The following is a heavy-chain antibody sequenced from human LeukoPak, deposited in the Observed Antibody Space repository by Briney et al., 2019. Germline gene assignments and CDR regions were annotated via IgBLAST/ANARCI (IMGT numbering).Heavy chain of an antibody. CDR2: INPNRGGT. D-gene: IGHD2-15*01. CDR1: GYTFTGYY. V-gene: IGHV1-2*02. J-gene: IGHJ6*03. Sequence: ASVKVSCKPSGYTFTGYYIQWVRQAPGQGLEWMGWINPNRGGTNYAPKFQGRVSMTRDTSISTAYMELSRLRSDDTAVYYCARGVVAATFYYYMDVWGKGTTVTVSS. CDR3: ARGVVAATFYYYMDV.